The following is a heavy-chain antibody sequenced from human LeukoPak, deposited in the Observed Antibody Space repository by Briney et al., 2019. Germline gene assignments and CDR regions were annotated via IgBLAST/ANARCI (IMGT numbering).Heavy chain of an antibody. CDR1: GFTFSTYV. D-gene: IGHD3-22*01. J-gene: IGHJ4*02. CDR2: ISGSGSNT. CDR3: ARMYYYETTNYYPIDS. V-gene: IGHV3-23*01. Sequence: PGGSLRLSCAASGFTFSTYVMTWVRQAPGKGLEWVSGISGSGSNTYYIDSVKGRFTIARDNSKNTLYLQMNNLRADDTAVYYCARMYYYETTNYYPIDSWGQGTLVTVSS.